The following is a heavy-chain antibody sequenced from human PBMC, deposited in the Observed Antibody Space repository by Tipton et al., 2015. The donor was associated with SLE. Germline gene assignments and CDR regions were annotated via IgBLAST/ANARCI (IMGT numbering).Heavy chain of an antibody. Sequence: GSLRLSCAASGFTFSSYWMSWVRQAPGKGLEWVANIKPDGSEKYYVDSVKGRFTISRDNAQNSLYLQMNSLRAEDTALYYCARGDFVGASFIDAFDIWGQGTMVTVSS. D-gene: IGHD1-26*01. CDR2: IKPDGSEK. J-gene: IGHJ3*02. CDR1: GFTFSSYW. CDR3: ARGDFVGASFIDAFDI. V-gene: IGHV3-7*01.